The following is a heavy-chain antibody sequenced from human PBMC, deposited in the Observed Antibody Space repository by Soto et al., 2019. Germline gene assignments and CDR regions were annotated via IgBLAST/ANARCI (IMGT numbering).Heavy chain of an antibody. Sequence: QVQLVQSGAEEKKPGASVKVSCKASGYTFTSYAMHWVRQAPGQRLEWMGWINAGNGNTTYSQKFQCRVTITRDTSASTAYMELSSLRSEDTAVYYCARSIVVVTALDYWGQGTLVTVSS. CDR3: ARSIVVVTALDY. D-gene: IGHD2-21*02. V-gene: IGHV1-3*05. J-gene: IGHJ4*02. CDR2: INAGNGNT. CDR1: GYTFTSYA.